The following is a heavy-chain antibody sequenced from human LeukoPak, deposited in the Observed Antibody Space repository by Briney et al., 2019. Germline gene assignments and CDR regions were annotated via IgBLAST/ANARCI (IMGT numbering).Heavy chain of an antibody. CDR1: GGSISSGSYY. V-gene: IGHV4-61*02. CDR3: ARAYSSSWKYQYNWFDP. Sequence: SETLSLTCTVSGGSISSGSYYWSWIRQPAGKGLEWIGRIYTSGSTNYNPSLKSRVTISVDTSKNQFSLKLSSVTAADTAVYYCARAYSSSWKYQYNWFDPWGQGTLVTVSS. CDR2: IYTSGST. D-gene: IGHD6-13*01. J-gene: IGHJ5*02.